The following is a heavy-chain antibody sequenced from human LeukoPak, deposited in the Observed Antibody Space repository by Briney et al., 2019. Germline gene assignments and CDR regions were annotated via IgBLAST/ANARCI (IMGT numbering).Heavy chain of an antibody. CDR2: IEYDGSST. D-gene: IGHD6-19*01. V-gene: IGHV3-74*01. CDR3: AREGVAGALDY. CDR1: GFTFSSYW. J-gene: IGHJ4*02. Sequence: GGSLRLSCAAFGFTFSSYWLHWVRQDPGRGLVWVSRIEYDGSSTGYADSVKGRFTISRDNAKNTLYLQMNSLRAEDTAVYYCAREGVAGALDYWGQGTLVTVSS.